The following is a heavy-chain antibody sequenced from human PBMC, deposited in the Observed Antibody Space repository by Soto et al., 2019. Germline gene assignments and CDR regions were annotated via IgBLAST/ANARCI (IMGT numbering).Heavy chain of an antibody. CDR2: ISYDGSNK. Sequence: QVQLVESGGGVVQPGRSLRLSCAASGFTFSSYAMHWVRQAPGKGLEWVAVISYDGSNKYYADSVKGRFTISRDTSKNMLYLQMNSLRAEDTAVYYCARVGAVAGNYWYFDLWGRGTLVTVSS. D-gene: IGHD6-19*01. CDR3: ARVGAVAGNYWYFDL. J-gene: IGHJ2*01. V-gene: IGHV3-30-3*01. CDR1: GFTFSSYA.